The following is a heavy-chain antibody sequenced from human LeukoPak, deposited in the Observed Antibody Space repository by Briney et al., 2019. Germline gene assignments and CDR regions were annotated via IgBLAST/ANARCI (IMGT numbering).Heavy chain of an antibody. CDR2: IYTSGST. J-gene: IGHJ4*02. V-gene: IGHV4-61*02. D-gene: IGHD2-2*01. CDR1: GGSISSGSYY. Sequence: SETLSLTCTVSGGSISSGSYYWSWIRQPAGKGLEWIGRIYTSGSTNYNPSLKSRVTISVDTSKNQFSLKLSSVTAADTAVYYCARDSQYTGCIDYWGQGTLVTVSS. CDR3: ARDSQYTGCIDY.